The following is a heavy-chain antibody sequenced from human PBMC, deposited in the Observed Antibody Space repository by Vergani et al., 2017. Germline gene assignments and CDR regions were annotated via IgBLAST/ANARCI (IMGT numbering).Heavy chain of an antibody. D-gene: IGHD2-15*01. CDR3: ARATCSGGSCYRGFEY. V-gene: IGHV1-69*11. J-gene: IGHJ4*02. Sequence: QVQLVQSGAEVKKPGSSVKVSCKASGGTFSSYAISWVRQAPGQGLEWMGSIIPSLATTIYAQKFQGRVTITADESTSTAYMELSSLKSEDTAVFYCARATCSGGSCYRGFEYWGQGSLITVSS. CDR1: GGTFSSYA. CDR2: IIPSLATT.